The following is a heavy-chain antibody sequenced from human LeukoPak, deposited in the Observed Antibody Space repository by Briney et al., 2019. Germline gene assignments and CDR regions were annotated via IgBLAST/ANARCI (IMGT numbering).Heavy chain of an antibody. D-gene: IGHD2-21*02. V-gene: IGHV3-48*03. CDR2: ISRTGSTT. CDR1: GFSFNSFE. J-gene: IGHJ6*02. Sequence: AGGSLRLSCAASGFSFNSFEMNWVRQAPGKGLEWVSYISRTGSTTYYADSVKGRFTISRDNSKNTLYLQMNSLRAEDTAVYYCAKDCGGDCYSYYYYYGMDVWGQGTTVTVSS. CDR3: AKDCGGDCYSYYYYYGMDV.